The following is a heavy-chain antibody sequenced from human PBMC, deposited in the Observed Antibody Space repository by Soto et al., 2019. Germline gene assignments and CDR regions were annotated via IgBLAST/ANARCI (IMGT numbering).Heavy chain of an antibody. J-gene: IGHJ4*02. CDR3: PSPDSEKYWGYFNY. CDR1: GFTFSDYT. D-gene: IGHD2-8*02. CDR2: ISGDENSK. Sequence: QVQLVESGGGVVQPGRSLRLSCAASGFTFSDYTFHWVRQAPGKGLEWLAFISGDENSKSYADSVKGRFTISRDNSKNTLYLQMNSLRAEDTAVYYCPSPDSEKYWGYFNYWGQGTLVTVSS. V-gene: IGHV3-30-3*01.